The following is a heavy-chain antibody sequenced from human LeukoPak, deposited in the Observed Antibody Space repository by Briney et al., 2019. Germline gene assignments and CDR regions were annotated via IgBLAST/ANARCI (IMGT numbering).Heavy chain of an antibody. V-gene: IGHV3-30*02. CDR1: GFTLSRHG. D-gene: IGHD3-10*01. Sequence: GGSLRLSCAASGFTLSRHGMHWVRQAPGKGLEWVAFIRDDGINKYSADSVKGRFTISRDNFKNTLYLQMNSLRAEDTAVYYCAKEGDYYGSGSYRDAFNIWGQGTMVTVSS. J-gene: IGHJ3*02. CDR3: AKEGDYYGSGSYRDAFNI. CDR2: IRDDGINK.